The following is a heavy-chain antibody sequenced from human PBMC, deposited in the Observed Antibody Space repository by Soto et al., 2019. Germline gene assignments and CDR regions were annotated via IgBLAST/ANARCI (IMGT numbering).Heavy chain of an antibody. J-gene: IGHJ3*02. CDR1: GYTFTSYY. D-gene: IGHD3-10*01. CDR2: INPSGGST. V-gene: IGHV1-46*01. Sequence: ASVKVSCKASGYTFTSYYMHWVRQAPGQGLEWMGIINPSGGSTSYAQKLQGRVTITRDTSTSTVYMELSSLRSEDTAVYYCARDNVLLWFGESPSDAFDIWGQGTMVTVSS. CDR3: ARDNVLLWFGESPSDAFDI.